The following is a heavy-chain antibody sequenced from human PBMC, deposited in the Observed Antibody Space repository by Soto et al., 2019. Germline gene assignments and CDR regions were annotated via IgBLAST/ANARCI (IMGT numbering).Heavy chain of an antibody. J-gene: IGHJ6*02. V-gene: IGHV4-39*01. CDR3: ARGADIVVVAAAIGAYYYYGMDV. CDR1: GGSISSSSYY. CDR2: IYYSGST. D-gene: IGHD2-2*02. Sequence: SETLSLTCFVCGGSISSSSYYWGWIRQPPGKGLEWIGSIYYSGSTYYNPSLKSRVTISVDTSKNQFSLKLSSVTAADTAVYYCARGADIVVVAAAIGAYYYYGMDVWGQGTRVIVSS.